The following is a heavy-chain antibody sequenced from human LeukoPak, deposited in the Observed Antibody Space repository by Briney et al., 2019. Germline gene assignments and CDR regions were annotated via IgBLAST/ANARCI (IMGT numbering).Heavy chain of an antibody. CDR3: ARLTGGSNYYYYYMDV. V-gene: IGHV1-8*01. J-gene: IGHJ6*03. D-gene: IGHD2-8*02. CDR1: GYTFTSYD. CDR2: MNPNSGNT. Sequence: ASVKVSCKASGYTFTSYDINWVRQATGQGLEWMGWMNPNSGNTGYAQKFQGRVTMTRNTSISTAYMELSSLRSEDTAVYYCARLTGGSNYYYYYMDVWGKGTTVTISS.